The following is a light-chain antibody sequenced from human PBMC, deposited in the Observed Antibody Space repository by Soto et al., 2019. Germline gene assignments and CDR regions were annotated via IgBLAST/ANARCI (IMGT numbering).Light chain of an antibody. Sequence: EIVMTQSPVTLSVSPGERVTLSCKANQTIDNDLAWYQQKSGQAPRLLIYGASTRATDVPARFSGSGSGTEFTVTISSLHSADFAVKSCQQYRDWPLTFGGGTKVEIK. V-gene: IGKV3-15*01. CDR1: QTIDND. CDR2: GAS. CDR3: QQYRDWPLT. J-gene: IGKJ4*01.